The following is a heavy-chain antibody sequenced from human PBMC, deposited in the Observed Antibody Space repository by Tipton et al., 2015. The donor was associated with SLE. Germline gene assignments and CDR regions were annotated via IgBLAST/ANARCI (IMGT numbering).Heavy chain of an antibody. J-gene: IGHJ4*02. CDR1: GFTFSSYA. CDR3: AKDKGSSWSFDY. D-gene: IGHD6-13*01. Sequence: SLRLSCAASGFTFSSYAMSWVRQAPGKGLEWVAFIRYDGSNKYYADSVKGRFTISRDNSKNTLYLQMNSLRAEDTAVYYCAKDKGSSWSFDYWGQGTLVTVSS. V-gene: IGHV3-30*02. CDR2: IRYDGSNK.